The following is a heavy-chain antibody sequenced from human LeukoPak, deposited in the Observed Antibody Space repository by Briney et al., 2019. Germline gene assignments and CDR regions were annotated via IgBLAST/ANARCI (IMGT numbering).Heavy chain of an antibody. CDR2: ISGSGSTI. D-gene: IGHD4-17*01. V-gene: IGHV3-48*03. Sequence: PGESLRLSCAASGFTFSSYEMNWVRQAPGKGLDWVSYISGSGSTIYYADSVKGRFTISRDNVKNSLYLQMNSLRAEDTAVYYCARINGDYSRFDYWGQGTLVTVSS. CDR1: GFTFSSYE. J-gene: IGHJ4*02. CDR3: ARINGDYSRFDY.